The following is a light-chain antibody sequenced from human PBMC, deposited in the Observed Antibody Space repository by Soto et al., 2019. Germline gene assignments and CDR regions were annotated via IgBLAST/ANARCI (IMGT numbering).Light chain of an antibody. CDR2: AAS. CDR1: QGISSY. CDR3: QQYYSYPRT. Sequence: AIRMTQSPSSFSASTGDRVTKTCRASQGISSYLAWYQQKPGKAPKLLIYAASTLQSGVPSRFSGSGSGTDFTLTISCLQSEDFATYYCQQYYSYPRTFGQGTKV. J-gene: IGKJ1*01. V-gene: IGKV1-8*01.